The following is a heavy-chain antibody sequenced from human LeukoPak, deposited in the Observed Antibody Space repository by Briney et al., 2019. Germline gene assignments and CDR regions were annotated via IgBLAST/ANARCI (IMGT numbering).Heavy chain of an antibody. Sequence: PGGSLRLSCAASGFTFSSYSMNWVRQAPGKGLEWVSSISSSSSYIYYADSVKGRFTISRDNAKNSLYLQMNNLRAEGTAVYYCARVDRRYCSSTSCSRDYWGQGTLVTVSS. CDR1: GFTFSSYS. J-gene: IGHJ4*02. CDR3: ARVDRRYCSSTSCSRDY. V-gene: IGHV3-21*01. D-gene: IGHD2-2*01. CDR2: ISSSSSYI.